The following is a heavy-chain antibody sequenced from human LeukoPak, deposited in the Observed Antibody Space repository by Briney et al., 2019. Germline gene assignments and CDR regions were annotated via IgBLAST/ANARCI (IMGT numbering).Heavy chain of an antibody. V-gene: IGHV3-74*01. Sequence: GGSLRLSCAPSGFTFSTSWLHWVRHAPGKGVVWVSRFKDDGTTHYADSVNGRFTISRDNAKNTLYLQMNSLRAEDTGVYYCTTIRPDFWGRGTLVTVSS. D-gene: IGHD5-12*01. J-gene: IGHJ4*02. CDR2: FKDDGTT. CDR3: TTIRPDF. CDR1: GFTFSTSW.